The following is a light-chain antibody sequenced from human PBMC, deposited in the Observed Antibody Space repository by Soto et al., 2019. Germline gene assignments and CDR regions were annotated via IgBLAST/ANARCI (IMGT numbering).Light chain of an antibody. CDR3: SSYTSSSTRV. CDR1: SSDVGSYDY. J-gene: IGLJ1*01. Sequence: QSVLIQPPSASGSPGQPVTVSCTGTSSDVGSYDYGPWYPQHPDKAPKLMIYEVSNRPSGVSNRFSGSKSVNTATLTISGLQAEDEADYYCSSYTSSSTRVFGTGTKVTV. CDR2: EVS. V-gene: IGLV2-14*01.